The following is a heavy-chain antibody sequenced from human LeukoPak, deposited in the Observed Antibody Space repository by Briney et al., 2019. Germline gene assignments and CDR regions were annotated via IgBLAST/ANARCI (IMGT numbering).Heavy chain of an antibody. V-gene: IGHV4-39*07. Sequence: PSETLSLTCTVSGGSISSSSYYWGWIRQPPGKGLEWIGSIYYSGSTYYNPSLKSRVTISVDTSKNQFSLKLSSVTAADTAVYYCARDNIVVVPAAIRSDYYYYMDVWGKGTTVTVSS. D-gene: IGHD2-2*02. CDR2: IYYSGST. CDR1: GGSISSSSYY. J-gene: IGHJ6*03. CDR3: ARDNIVVVPAAIRSDYYYYMDV.